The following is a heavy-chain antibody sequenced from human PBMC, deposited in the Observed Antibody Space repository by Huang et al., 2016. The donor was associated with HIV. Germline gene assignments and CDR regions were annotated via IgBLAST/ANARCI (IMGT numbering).Heavy chain of an antibody. CDR3: ARQWTILEWLLGLDV. D-gene: IGHD3-3*01. CDR1: GGSVTGNY. J-gene: IGHJ6*02. CDR2: VNDSGAT. V-gene: IGHV4-34*02. Sequence: QMQLQQRGAGLLKPSETLSLTCGVSGGSVTGNYLTWIRQAPGKGLEWIGEVNDSGATNYTPSLNGRVTISLDKSNRELSLNLRSVTAADTAVYYCARQWTILEWLLGLDVWGQGTTVIVSS.